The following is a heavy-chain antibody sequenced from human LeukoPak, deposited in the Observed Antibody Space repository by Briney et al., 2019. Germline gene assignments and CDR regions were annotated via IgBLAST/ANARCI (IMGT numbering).Heavy chain of an antibody. D-gene: IGHD6-13*01. V-gene: IGHV1-69*05. CDR1: GGTFSSYA. Sequence: GASVKVSCKASGGTFSSYAISWVRQAPGQGLEWMGGIIPIFGTANYAQKSQGRVTITTDESTSTAYMELSSLRSEDTAVYYCARGLGYSRTGYFDYWGQGTLVTVSS. CDR2: IIPIFGTA. CDR3: ARGLGYSRTGYFDY. J-gene: IGHJ4*02.